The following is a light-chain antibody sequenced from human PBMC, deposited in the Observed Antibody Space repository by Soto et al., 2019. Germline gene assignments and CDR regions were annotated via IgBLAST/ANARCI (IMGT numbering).Light chain of an antibody. CDR2: DAS. Sequence: SLLTQSPSSLSASIGDRVTITCQASQDISNYLNWYQQKPGKVPKLLTYDASNLEGGVPSRFSGSGSGTEFTLTISGLQPEDIATYYCQQNDYLLSFGGGTKVDIK. CDR1: QDISNY. J-gene: IGKJ4*01. V-gene: IGKV1-33*01. CDR3: QQNDYLLS.